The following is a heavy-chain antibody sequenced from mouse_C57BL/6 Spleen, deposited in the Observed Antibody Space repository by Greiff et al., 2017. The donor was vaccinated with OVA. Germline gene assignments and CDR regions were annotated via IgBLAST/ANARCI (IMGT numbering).Heavy chain of an antibody. V-gene: IGHV8-12*01. D-gene: IGHD2-5*01. CDR2: IYWDDDK. CDR1: GFSLSTSGMG. J-gene: IGHJ4*01. CDR3: ARRLSNHAMDY. Sequence: QVTLKESGPGILQSSQTLSLTCSFSGFSLSTSGMGVSWIRQPSGKGLEWLAHIYWDDDKRYNPSLKSRLTISKDTSRNQVFLKITSVDTADTATYYCARRLSNHAMDYWGQGTSVTVSS.